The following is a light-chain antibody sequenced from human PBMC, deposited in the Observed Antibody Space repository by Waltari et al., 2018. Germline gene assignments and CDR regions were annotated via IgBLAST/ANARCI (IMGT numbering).Light chain of an antibody. CDR2: GAS. V-gene: IGKV1-39*01. CDR1: QSIAGY. J-gene: IGKJ1*01. Sequence: DIRMTQSPSSLSASVGERVTITCRASQSIAGYLNWYQQKPGRPPKLIIYGASKLHSGVPSRFSGNESGTDFTLTINSVQPEDFATYYCQQTYSVVAGFGQGTKVEIK. CDR3: QQTYSVVAG.